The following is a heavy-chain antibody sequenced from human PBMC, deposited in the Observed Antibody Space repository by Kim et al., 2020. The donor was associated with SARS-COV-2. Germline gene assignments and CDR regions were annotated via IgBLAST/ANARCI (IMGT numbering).Heavy chain of an antibody. D-gene: IGHD1-20*01. V-gene: IGHV1-46*01. CDR1: GYTFTNYK. CDR3: ARDEHNWNKEY. CDR2: ITPIDGHT. J-gene: IGHJ4*02. Sequence: ASVKVSYKASGYTFTNYKIHWLRQAPGQGLEWMGIITPIDGHTNYAQKFRGRVTMTRDTSTSTVYMELSSLRSEDTAVYFCARDEHNWNKEYWGQGTLVPVSS.